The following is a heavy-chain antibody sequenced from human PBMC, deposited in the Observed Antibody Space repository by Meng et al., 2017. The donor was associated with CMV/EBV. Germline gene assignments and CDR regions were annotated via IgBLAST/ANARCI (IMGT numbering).Heavy chain of an antibody. CDR2: IYYSGNT. CDR3: ARTGHPDYYDSTSYYTEYFQY. D-gene: IGHD3-22*01. Sequence: GGYYWSWIRQHPEKGLAWIGYIYYSGNTYYNPSLKSRVTIAVDTSKDQFSLRLISVTAADTAVYYCARTGHPDYYDSTSYYTEYFQYWGQGSLVTVSS. CDR1: GGYY. V-gene: IGHV4-31*02. J-gene: IGHJ1*01.